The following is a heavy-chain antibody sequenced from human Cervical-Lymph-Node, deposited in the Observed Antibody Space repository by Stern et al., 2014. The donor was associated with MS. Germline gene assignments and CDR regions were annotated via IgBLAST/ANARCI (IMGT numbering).Heavy chain of an antibody. V-gene: IGHV3-23*04. D-gene: IGHD6-19*01. CDR2: ISGTDSST. Sequence: AQLVQSGGDLAQPGGSLRLSCAVSGFTFSLYAMSWVRQAPGKGLEWVSAISGTDSSTYYAETVKGRFTISRDNSKYTLYLQMNNLRAEDTAVYYCAKEGIAVASFDYWGQGTLVTVSS. CDR3: AKEGIAVASFDY. J-gene: IGHJ4*02. CDR1: GFTFSLYA.